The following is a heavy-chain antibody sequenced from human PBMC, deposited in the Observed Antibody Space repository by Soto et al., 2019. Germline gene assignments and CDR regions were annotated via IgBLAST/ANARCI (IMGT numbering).Heavy chain of an antibody. CDR3: AKDYDSSGYYPRVGAFDI. CDR2: IIPIFGTA. J-gene: IGHJ3*02. D-gene: IGHD3-22*01. CDR1: GGTFSSYA. V-gene: IGHV1-69*12. Sequence: QVQLVQSGAEVKKPGSSVKVSCKASGGTFSSYAISWVRQAPGQGLEWMGGIIPIFGTANYAQKLQGRVTITAEESTSTAYMELSSLRSEDTAVYYCAKDYDSSGYYPRVGAFDIWGQGTMVTVSS.